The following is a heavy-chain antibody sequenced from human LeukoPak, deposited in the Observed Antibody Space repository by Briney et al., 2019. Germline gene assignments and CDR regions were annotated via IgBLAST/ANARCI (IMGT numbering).Heavy chain of an antibody. D-gene: IGHD5-12*01. Sequence: SETLSLTCTVSGGSISSSSYYWGWIRQPPGKGLEWLGSIYYSGSTYYNPSLKSRVTISVDTSKNQFSLKLSSVTAADTAVYYCARNSGYDYVSFDYWGQGTLVTVSS. CDR3: ARNSGYDYVSFDY. J-gene: IGHJ4*02. CDR1: GGSISSSSYY. V-gene: IGHV4-39*07. CDR2: IYYSGST.